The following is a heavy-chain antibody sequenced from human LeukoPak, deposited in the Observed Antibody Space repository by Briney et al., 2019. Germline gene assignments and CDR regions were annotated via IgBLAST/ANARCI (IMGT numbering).Heavy chain of an antibody. CDR3: ARGAGYCSSTSCYKGGSYWYFDL. CDR2: INHSGST. V-gene: IGHV4-34*01. D-gene: IGHD2-2*02. Sequence: SETLSLTCAVYGGSFSGYYWSWIRQPPGKGLEWIGEINHSGSTNYNPSLKSRVTISVDTSKNQFSLKLSSVTAADTAVYYCARGAGYCSSTSCYKGGSYWYFDLWGRGTLVTVSS. CDR1: GGSFSGYY. J-gene: IGHJ2*01.